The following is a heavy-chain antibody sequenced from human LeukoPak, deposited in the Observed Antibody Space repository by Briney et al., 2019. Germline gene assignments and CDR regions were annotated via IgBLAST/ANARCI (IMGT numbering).Heavy chain of an antibody. Sequence: GGPLRLSCAASGFTFSTYWMHWVRQAPGKGLVWVSRINSDGSSTNYADSVRGRFTISRDNAKNTLYLQMNSLRADDTAVYYCARDYYTSGSPNDFWGQGTLVTVSS. CDR2: INSDGSST. CDR3: ARDYYTSGSPNDF. D-gene: IGHD3-10*01. J-gene: IGHJ4*02. CDR1: GFTFSTYW. V-gene: IGHV3-74*01.